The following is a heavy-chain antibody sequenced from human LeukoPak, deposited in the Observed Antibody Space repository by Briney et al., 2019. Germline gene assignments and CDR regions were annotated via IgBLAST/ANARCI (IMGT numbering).Heavy chain of an antibody. J-gene: IGHJ6*02. CDR3: AGGTYGDYDNSDFYNMDV. CDR1: GGSMSSDY. Sequence: SETLSLTCTVSGGSMSSDYWSWVRQPSGKGLEWIGYIYNSGRTKYNPSLKRRVTISLDTSKNQFSLKLSSVTAADTAVYYCAGGTYGDYDNSDFYNMDVWGQGTTVTVSS. D-gene: IGHD4-17*01. CDR2: IYNSGRT. V-gene: IGHV4-59*01.